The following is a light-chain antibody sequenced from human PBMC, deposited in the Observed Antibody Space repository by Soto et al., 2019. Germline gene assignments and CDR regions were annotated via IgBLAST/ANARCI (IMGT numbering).Light chain of an antibody. CDR3: QQSYSTPPHT. V-gene: IGKV1-39*01. J-gene: IGKJ2*01. Sequence: DIQMTQSPSSLSASVGDRVTITCRASQSISSYLNWYQQKPGKAPKLPIYAASSLQSGVPSRFSGSGSGTDFTLTISSLQPEDFATYYCQQSYSTPPHTFGQGTKLEIK. CDR2: AAS. CDR1: QSISSY.